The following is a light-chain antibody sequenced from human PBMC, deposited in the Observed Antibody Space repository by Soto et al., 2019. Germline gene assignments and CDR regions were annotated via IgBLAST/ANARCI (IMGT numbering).Light chain of an antibody. CDR1: QSLNSNF. J-gene: IGKJ2*01. Sequence: EIVLTQSPGTLSLSPGESATLSCRASQSLNSNFLAWYQQKPGQAPRLLVYAASSRATGIPDRFSGSASGTVFTLTISRLEPEDFAVYYCQQYDTSPPRYTFGHGTKLEIK. CDR2: AAS. CDR3: QQYDTSPPRYT. V-gene: IGKV3-20*01.